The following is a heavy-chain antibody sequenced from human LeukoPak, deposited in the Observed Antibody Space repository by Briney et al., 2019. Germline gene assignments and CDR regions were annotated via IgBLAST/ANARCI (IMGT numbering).Heavy chain of an antibody. V-gene: IGHV3-23*01. CDR2: IDGGGVNT. J-gene: IGHJ4*02. CDR3: AKRSARPKPFDC. CDR1: GFTFSNYG. Sequence: PSGGFLRLSCAGSGFTFSNYGMSWVRQAPGKGLEWVSAIDGGGVNTLYADSVKGRFAISRDNSKNTVYLQVNSLSAEDTAIYYCAKRSARPKPFDCWGQGTLVTVSS. D-gene: IGHD6-25*01.